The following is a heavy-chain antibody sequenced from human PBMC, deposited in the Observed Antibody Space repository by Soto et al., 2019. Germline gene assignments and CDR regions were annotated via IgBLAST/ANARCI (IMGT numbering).Heavy chain of an antibody. J-gene: IGHJ6*02. CDR1: GGSISSSSYY. V-gene: IGHV4-39*01. D-gene: IGHD3-10*01. CDR3: ARQGRFGELLSLYYYGMDV. CDR2: IYYSWST. Sequence: PSETLSLTCTVSGGSISSSSYYWGWIRQPPGKGLEWIGSIYYSWSTYYNPSLKSRVTISVDTSKNQFSLKLSSVTAADTAVYYCARQGRFGELLSLYYYGMDVWGRGTTVTVSS.